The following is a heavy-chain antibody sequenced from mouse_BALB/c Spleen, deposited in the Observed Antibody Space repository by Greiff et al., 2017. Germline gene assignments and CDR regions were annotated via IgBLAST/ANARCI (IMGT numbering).Heavy chain of an antibody. Sequence: EVKLMESGGGLVKPGGSLKLSCAASGFTFSDYYMYWVRQTPEKRLEWVATISDGGSYTYYPDSVKGRFTISRDNAKNNLYLQMSSLKSEDTAMYYCAREGTGTAYAMDYWGQGTSVTVSS. CDR3: AREGTGTAYAMDY. J-gene: IGHJ4*01. V-gene: IGHV5-4*02. CDR2: ISDGGSYT. CDR1: GFTFSDYY. D-gene: IGHD4-1*01.